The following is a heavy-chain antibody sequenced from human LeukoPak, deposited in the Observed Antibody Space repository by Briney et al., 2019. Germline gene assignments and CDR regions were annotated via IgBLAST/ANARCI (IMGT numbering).Heavy chain of an antibody. J-gene: IGHJ3*02. CDR3: ARLQHGEIVVVTAPRLGAFDI. CDR2: FDPEKGET. Sequence: ASVKVSCKVSGYTLTELSMHWVRQAPGKGFEWMGRFDPEKGETIYAQKFQGRVTMTEDTSTDTAYMELSSLRSEDTAVYYCARLQHGEIVVVTAPRLGAFDIWGQGTMVTVSS. D-gene: IGHD2-21*02. CDR1: GYTLTELS. V-gene: IGHV1-24*01.